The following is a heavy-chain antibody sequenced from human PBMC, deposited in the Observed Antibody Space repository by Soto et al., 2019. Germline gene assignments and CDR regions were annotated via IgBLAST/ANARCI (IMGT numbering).Heavy chain of an antibody. V-gene: IGHV3-30-3*01. D-gene: IGHD5-12*01. CDR2: VSYDGSNK. Sequence: QVQLMESGGGVVQPGRSLRLSCAASGFTFSSYAMHWVRQAPGKGLEWVAIVSYDGSNKYYADSLKGRFTISRDNSKNTLYLQMNSLRGEDTAVYYCAKDRGRGYSVRIDYWGQGALVNGSS. J-gene: IGHJ4*02. CDR1: GFTFSSYA. CDR3: AKDRGRGYSVRIDY.